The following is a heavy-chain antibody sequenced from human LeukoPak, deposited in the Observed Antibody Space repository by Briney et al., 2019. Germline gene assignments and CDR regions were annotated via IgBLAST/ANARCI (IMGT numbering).Heavy chain of an antibody. Sequence: ASVKVSCKASGYTFTGYYMHWVRQAPGQGLEWMGWINPNSGGTNYAQKSQGRVTMTRDTSISTAYMELSRLRSDDTAVYYCARSMNYGDYSVLSGWFDPWGQGTLVTVSS. CDR1: GYTFTGYY. CDR2: INPNSGGT. J-gene: IGHJ5*02. CDR3: ARSMNYGDYSVLSGWFDP. V-gene: IGHV1-2*02. D-gene: IGHD4-17*01.